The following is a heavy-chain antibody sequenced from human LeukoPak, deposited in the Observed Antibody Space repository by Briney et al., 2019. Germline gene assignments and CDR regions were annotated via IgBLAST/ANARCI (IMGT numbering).Heavy chain of an antibody. J-gene: IGHJ2*01. CDR2: IYYLGST. V-gene: IGHV4-59*01. CDR3: ARDRPGSYWYFDL. D-gene: IGHD3-10*01. CDR1: GGSISSYY. Sequence: SETLSLTCTVSGGSISSYYWSWIRQPPGKGLEWVGHIYYLGSTNYNPSLKSRVTISMDTSKNYFSLKLNSVIAADTAVYYCARDRPGSYWYFDLWGRGTLVTVSS.